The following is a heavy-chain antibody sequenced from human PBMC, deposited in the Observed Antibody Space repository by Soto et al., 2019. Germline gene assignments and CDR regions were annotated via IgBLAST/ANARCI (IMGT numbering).Heavy chain of an antibody. CDR3: ARGQQLMLNSDAFDI. CDR2: MNPNSGNT. Sequence: QVQLVQSGAEVQKPGASVRVSCKAFGYSFSNYDINWVRQATGQGLAWMGWMNPNSGNTGYAQSLKGRVTMTMNASISTAYMELSSMRSDDTAVYYCARGQQLMLNSDAFDIWGQGTMSPS. D-gene: IGHD6-13*01. J-gene: IGHJ3*02. V-gene: IGHV1-8*02. CDR1: GYSFSNYD.